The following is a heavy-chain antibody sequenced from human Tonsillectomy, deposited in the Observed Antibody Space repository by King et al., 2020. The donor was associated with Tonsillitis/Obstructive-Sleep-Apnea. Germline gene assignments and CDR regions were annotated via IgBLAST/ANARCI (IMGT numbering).Heavy chain of an antibody. J-gene: IGHJ4*02. Sequence: VQLQQWGAGLLKPSETLSLTCAVYGGSFSGYYWSWIRQPPGKGLEWIGEINHSGSTNYNPSLKSRVTISVDTSKNQFSLKLSSVTAADTAVYYCAGLRGYCGGECYSDSGGLDDYWGQGTLVTVSS. CDR3: AGLRGYCGGECYSDSGGLDDY. CDR1: GGSFSGYY. D-gene: IGHD2-21*01. V-gene: IGHV4-34*01. CDR2: INHSGST.